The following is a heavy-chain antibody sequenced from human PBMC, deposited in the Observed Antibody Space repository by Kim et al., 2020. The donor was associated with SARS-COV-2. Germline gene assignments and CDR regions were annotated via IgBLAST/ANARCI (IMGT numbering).Heavy chain of an antibody. CDR3: AKDDSSGYYPLYYFDY. D-gene: IGHD3-22*01. Sequence: GGSLRLSCAASGFTFSSYAMSWVRQAPGKGLEWVSTISGSGGTTYYADSVKGRFTISRDNSKNTLYLQMNSLRAEDTAVYYCAKDDSSGYYPLYYFDYWGQGTLVTVSS. V-gene: IGHV3-23*01. CDR2: ISGSGGTT. CDR1: GFTFSSYA. J-gene: IGHJ4*02.